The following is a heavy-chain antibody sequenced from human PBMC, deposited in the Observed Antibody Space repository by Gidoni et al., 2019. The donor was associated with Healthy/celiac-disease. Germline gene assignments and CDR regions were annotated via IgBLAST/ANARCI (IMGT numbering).Heavy chain of an antibody. CDR2: INHSGST. Sequence: QVQLQQWGAGLLKPSETLFLTCAVYGGSFSGSYWSWIRQPPGKALEWIEEINHSGSTNYNTSLKSRVTISVDTSKNQFSLKLSSVTAADRAVYYCARGPLTNLHYDGNGTRNFDYWGQGTLVTVSS. V-gene: IGHV4-34*01. D-gene: IGHD5-12*01. J-gene: IGHJ4*02. CDR1: GGSFSGSY. CDR3: ARGPLTNLHYDGNGTRNFDY.